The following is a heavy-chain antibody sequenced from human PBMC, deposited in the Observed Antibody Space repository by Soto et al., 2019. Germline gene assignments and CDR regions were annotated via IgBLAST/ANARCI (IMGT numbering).Heavy chain of an antibody. CDR1: GFTFSSSG. CDR3: AKGGRGGYDYIDY. V-gene: IGHV3-30*18. D-gene: IGHD5-12*01. J-gene: IGHJ4*02. CDR2: ISYDGTNK. Sequence: LRLSCAASGFTFSSSGLHWVRQAPGKGPEWVAVISYDGTNKYYADSGKGRFTISRDNSKNTLYLQMNSLRAEDTAVYYCAKGGRGGYDYIDYWGQGTLVTVSS.